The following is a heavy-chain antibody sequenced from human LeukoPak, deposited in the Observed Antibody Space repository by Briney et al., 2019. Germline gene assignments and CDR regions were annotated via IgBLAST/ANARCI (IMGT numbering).Heavy chain of an antibody. CDR3: ARGLEYYDNRRGDS. Sequence: ASVKVSCKPSGYTFTDYYIHWVRQAPGQGLEWMGWINPNSGGTNYAQKFQGRVTMTRDTSISTVYMDLRRLRSDDTAVYYCARGLEYYDNRRGDSWGQGTLVTVSS. CDR1: GYTFTDYY. V-gene: IGHV1-2*02. CDR2: INPNSGGT. J-gene: IGHJ4*02. D-gene: IGHD3-16*01.